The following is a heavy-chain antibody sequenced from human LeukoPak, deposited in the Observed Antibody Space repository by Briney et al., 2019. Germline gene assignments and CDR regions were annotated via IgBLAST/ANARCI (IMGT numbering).Heavy chain of an antibody. J-gene: IGHJ4*02. D-gene: IGHD3-22*01. V-gene: IGHV3-15*01. Sequence: PGGSLRLSCAASGFTFSDAWMSWVRQAPGKGLEWVGHIKSKTNGGTTDYAAPVKGRFTISRDGSKNTLYLQMNSLKIDDTAVYHCATEFFQNGYNYWGQGTLVTVSS. CDR1: GFTFSDAW. CDR3: ATEFFQNGYNY. CDR2: IKSKTNGGTT.